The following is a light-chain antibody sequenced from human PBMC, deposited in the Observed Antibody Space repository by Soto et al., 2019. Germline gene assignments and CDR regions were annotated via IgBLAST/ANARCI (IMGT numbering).Light chain of an antibody. CDR3: QAWDSSTSLV. J-gene: IGLJ2*01. Sequence: QSVLTQPPSASGSPGQSVAISCTGTSSDVGGYNYVSWYQQHPGKAPKLMIYEVNKRPSGVPDRFSGSKSGNTASLTVPGLQAEDEADYYCQAWDSSTSLVFGGGTKLTVL. CDR1: SSDVGGYNY. V-gene: IGLV2-8*01. CDR2: EVN.